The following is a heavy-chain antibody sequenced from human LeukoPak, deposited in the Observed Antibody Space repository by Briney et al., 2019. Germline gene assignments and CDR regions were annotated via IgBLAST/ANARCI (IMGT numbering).Heavy chain of an antibody. CDR1: GGSISSYY. Sequence: SDTLSLTCTVSGGSISSYYWSWIRQPPGKGLEWIGYIYYSGSINYNPSLKSRVTISVDTSKNQFSLKLRSVTAADTAVYYCARYSGSYSGFGYWGQGTLVTVSS. D-gene: IGHD1-26*01. J-gene: IGHJ4*02. V-gene: IGHV4-59*08. CDR3: ARYSGSYSGFGY. CDR2: IYYSGSI.